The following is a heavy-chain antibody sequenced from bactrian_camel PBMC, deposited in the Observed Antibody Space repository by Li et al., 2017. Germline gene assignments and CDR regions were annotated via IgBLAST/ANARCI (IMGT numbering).Heavy chain of an antibody. J-gene: IGHJ4*01. CDR1: GFTFSVYD. CDR3: APVVSNF. CDR2: ISSGGGTT. Sequence: HVQLVESGGGQVQPGESLKLSCVASGFTFSVYDMAWVRQAPGKGLEWVSDISSGGGTTNYGDSVKGRFTISRDNTKNTLYLQMDSVKSEDTATYFCAPVVSNFWGQGTQVTVS. D-gene: IGHD2*01. V-gene: IGHV3S1*01.